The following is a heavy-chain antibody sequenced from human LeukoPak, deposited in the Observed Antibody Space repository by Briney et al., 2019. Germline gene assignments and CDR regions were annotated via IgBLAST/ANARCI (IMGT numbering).Heavy chain of an antibody. D-gene: IGHD3-9*01. Sequence: GGSLRLSCAASGFTFSSYWMHWVRQAPGKGLVWVSRINGDGRNINYADSVRGRFTISRDNAKNTLYLQMNTLRVEDTAVYYCTRDLMDYDVSTGLHHYYMDVWGQGTTVTVSS. CDR3: TRDLMDYDVSTGLHHYYMDV. CDR2: INGDGRNI. CDR1: GFTFSSYW. V-gene: IGHV3-74*01. J-gene: IGHJ6*02.